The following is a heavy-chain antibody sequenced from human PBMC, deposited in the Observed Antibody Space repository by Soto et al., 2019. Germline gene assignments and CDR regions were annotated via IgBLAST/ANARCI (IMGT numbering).Heavy chain of an antibody. CDR3: ARASTLTVHWGSVICPRMDV. Sequence: QVQLVQSGAEVKKPGSPVKVSCKASGGTFSSYPISWVRQAPGQGLEWMGVIPPIVGTANYARKFPGSVTSTASRSTSTAYMELSSLRSEDTAVYYCARASTLTVHWGSVICPRMDVWGQGTTVSVSS. D-gene: IGHD3-16*01. J-gene: IGHJ6*02. CDR2: IPPIVGTA. CDR1: GGTFSSYP. V-gene: IGHV1-69*06.